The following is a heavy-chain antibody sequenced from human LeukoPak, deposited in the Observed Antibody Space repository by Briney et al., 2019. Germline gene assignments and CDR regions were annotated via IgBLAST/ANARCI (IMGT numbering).Heavy chain of an antibody. J-gene: IGHJ5*02. D-gene: IGHD3-3*01. V-gene: IGHV3-30*18. CDR1: GFTFSSYG. CDR3: AKDLNDFWSGPGVWFDP. CDR2: ISYDGSNK. Sequence: GGSLRLSCAASGFTFSSYGMHWVRQAPGKGLEWVAVISYDGSNKYYADSVKGRFTISRDNSKNTLYLQMNSLRAEDTAVYYCAKDLNDFWSGPGVWFDPWGQGTLVTVSS.